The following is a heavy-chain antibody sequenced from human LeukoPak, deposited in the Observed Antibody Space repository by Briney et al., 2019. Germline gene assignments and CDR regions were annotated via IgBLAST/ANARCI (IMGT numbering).Heavy chain of an antibody. J-gene: IGHJ4*02. D-gene: IGHD3-10*01. V-gene: IGHV3-30*18. Sequence: GSLRLSCAASGFTFSSYGMHWVRQAPGKGLEWVAVISYDGSNKYYADSVKGRFTISRDNSKNTLYLQMNSLRAEDTAVYYCAKDQALLWFGESKTFDYWGQGTLVTVSS. CDR1: GFTFSSYG. CDR2: ISYDGSNK. CDR3: AKDQALLWFGESKTFDY.